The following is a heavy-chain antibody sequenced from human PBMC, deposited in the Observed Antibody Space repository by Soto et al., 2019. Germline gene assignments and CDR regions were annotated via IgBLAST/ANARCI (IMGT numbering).Heavy chain of an antibody. CDR3: ARGRYCSNSTCGGFDY. CDR2: IYPGDSDT. Sequence: GESLKISCKGSGYSFTNYWIGWVRQMPGKGLEWMGIIYPGDSDTRYSPSFQGQVTSSADKSISTAYLQWSSLKASDTAMYYCARGRYCSNSTCGGFDYWGQGTLVTVSS. CDR1: GYSFTNYW. V-gene: IGHV5-51*01. D-gene: IGHD2-2*01. J-gene: IGHJ4*02.